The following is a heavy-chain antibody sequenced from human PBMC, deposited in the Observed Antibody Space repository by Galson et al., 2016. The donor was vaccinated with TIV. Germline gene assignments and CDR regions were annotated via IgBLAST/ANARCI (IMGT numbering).Heavy chain of an antibody. D-gene: IGHD1/OR15-1a*01. V-gene: IGHV3-53*01. CDR3: ATTGGTNWNYFDN. J-gene: IGHJ4*02. Sequence: SLRLSCAASGFDVSRNYVNWVRQAPGKGLEWVSVLYVLGTTYYADSVKGRFTVSRDTSKNTLYLEMSTLRAEDTAVYYCATTGGTNWNYFDNWGQGTLVTVSS. CDR2: LYVLGTT. CDR1: GFDVSRNY.